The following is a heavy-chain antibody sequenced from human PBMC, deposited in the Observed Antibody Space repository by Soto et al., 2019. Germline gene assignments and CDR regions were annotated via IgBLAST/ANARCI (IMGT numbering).Heavy chain of an antibody. CDR3: TFPRAGILNDALDY. D-gene: IGHD1-1*01. V-gene: IGHV3-23*01. J-gene: IGHJ4*01. CDR1: GFNFSSYA. CDR2: ISGSGAET. Sequence: GGSLRLSCAASGFNFSSYAMSWVRQAPGKGLEWVSGISGSGAETYYAGSVKGRFTISRDNSKNTLYLQVSSLRAEDAAVYYCTFPRAGILNDALDYWGQGTLVTVSS.